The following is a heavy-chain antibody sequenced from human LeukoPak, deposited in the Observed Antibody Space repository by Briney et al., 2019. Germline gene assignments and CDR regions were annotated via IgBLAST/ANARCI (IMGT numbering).Heavy chain of an antibody. V-gene: IGHV1-2*02. J-gene: IGHJ6*03. CDR1: GYTFTGYY. CDR3: ARGATAGRFSLRPTGAYYMDV. D-gene: IGHD6-13*01. Sequence: ASVRVSCKASGYTFTGYYMHWVRQAPGQGLEWMGWINPNSGGTNCAQKFQGRVTMTRDTSINTAYMELSSLRFDDTAVYYCARGATAGRFSLRPTGAYYMDVWGKGTTVTVSS. CDR2: INPNSGGT.